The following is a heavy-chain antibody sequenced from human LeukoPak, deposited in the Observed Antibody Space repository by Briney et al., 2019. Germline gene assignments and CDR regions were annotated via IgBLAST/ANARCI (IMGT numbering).Heavy chain of an antibody. D-gene: IGHD1-26*01. CDR1: AGSISSYY. Sequence: SETLSLTCTVSAGSISSYYWSWIRQPPGKGLEWIGYIYYSGSTNYNPSLKSRVTISVDTSKNQFSLKLSSVTAADTAVYYCARGVGWGALDFDYWGQGTLVTVSS. V-gene: IGHV4-59*01. J-gene: IGHJ4*02. CDR2: IYYSGST. CDR3: ARGVGWGALDFDY.